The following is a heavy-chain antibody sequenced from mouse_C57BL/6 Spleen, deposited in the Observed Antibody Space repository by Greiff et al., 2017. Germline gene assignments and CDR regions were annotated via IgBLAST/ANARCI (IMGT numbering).Heavy chain of an antibody. J-gene: IGHJ4*01. Sequence: EVQLQQSGPGLAKPSQTLSLTCSVTGYSITSDYWNWIRKFPGNKLEYMGYISYSGSTYYNPSLKSRISITRDTSKNQYYLQLNSVTTEDTATYYCARYRHYYGSSYDAMDYWGQGTSVTVSS. CDR2: ISYSGST. CDR1: GYSITSDY. CDR3: ARYRHYYGSSYDAMDY. D-gene: IGHD1-1*01. V-gene: IGHV3-8*01.